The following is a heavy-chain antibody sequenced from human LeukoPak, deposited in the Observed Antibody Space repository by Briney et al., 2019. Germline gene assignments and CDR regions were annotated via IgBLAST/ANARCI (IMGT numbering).Heavy chain of an antibody. CDR2: IWYDGSNK. CDR1: GFTVSSYG. J-gene: IGHJ5*02. CDR3: SGSGSYMWENWFDP. Sequence: GRSLRLSCAASGFTVSSYGMHWVRQSPGKGLGWVAVIWYDGSNKYYADSVKGRFTISRDNSKNTLYLQMNSLRAEDTAVYYCSGSGSYMWENWFDPWGQGTLVTVSS. D-gene: IGHD3-10*01. V-gene: IGHV3-33*01.